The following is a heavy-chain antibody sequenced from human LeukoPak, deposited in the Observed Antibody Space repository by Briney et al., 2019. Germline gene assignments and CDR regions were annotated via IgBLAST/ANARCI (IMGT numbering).Heavy chain of an antibody. D-gene: IGHD6-13*01. V-gene: IGHV3-23*01. CDR1: AFTVGTSA. CDR2: VGRSGSDT. CDR3: AKGSLGRWYYFDY. Sequence: AGASLRLSCAAAAFTVGTSAMSWVRQAPGKGPEWVSTVGRSGSDTYYSDSVKGRFTIFRDNSKNTLYLQMNSLRDEDTAVYYCAKGSLGRWYYFDYWGQGTLVTVSS. J-gene: IGHJ4*02.